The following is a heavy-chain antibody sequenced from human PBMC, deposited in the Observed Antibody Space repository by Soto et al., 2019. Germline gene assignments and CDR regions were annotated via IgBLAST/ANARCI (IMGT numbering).Heavy chain of an antibody. CDR1: GGSISSSSYY. Sequence: SETLSLTCTVSGGSISSSSYYWGWIRQPPGKGLEWIGSIYYSGSTYYNPSLKSRVTISVDTSKNQFSLKLSSVTAADTAVYYCAREPQPGEKMPPDYWGQGTLVTVSS. V-gene: IGHV4-39*02. CDR2: IYYSGST. J-gene: IGHJ4*02. CDR3: AREPQPGEKMPPDY. D-gene: IGHD7-27*01.